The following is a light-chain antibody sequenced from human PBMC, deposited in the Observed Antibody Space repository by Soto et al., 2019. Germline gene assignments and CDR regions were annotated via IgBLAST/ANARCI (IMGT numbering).Light chain of an antibody. J-gene: IGLJ3*02. CDR2: SNN. V-gene: IGLV1-44*01. CDR1: SSNIGSNS. Sequence: QSVLTQPPSASGTPGQRVTISCSGSSSNIGSNSVNWYQQLPGTAPKLLMYSNNQRPSGVPDRFSGSKSGTSASLAISGLQSEDEADYYCAAWADSLNGWVFGGGTKLTVL. CDR3: AAWADSLNGWV.